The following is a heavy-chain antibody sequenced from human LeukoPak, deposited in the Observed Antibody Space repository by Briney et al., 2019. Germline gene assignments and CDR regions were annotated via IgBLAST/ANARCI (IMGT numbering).Heavy chain of an antibody. V-gene: IGHV4-59*01. CDR1: GGSISSYY. D-gene: IGHD6-19*01. CDR2: IYYSGST. CDR3: ARDFSASSGWYFDY. Sequence: SETLSLTCTVSGGSISSYYWSWIRQPPGKGLEWIGYIYYSGSTNYNPSLKSRVTISVDTSKNQFSLKLSSVTAADTAVYYCARDFSASSGWYFDYWGQGTLVTVSS. J-gene: IGHJ4*02.